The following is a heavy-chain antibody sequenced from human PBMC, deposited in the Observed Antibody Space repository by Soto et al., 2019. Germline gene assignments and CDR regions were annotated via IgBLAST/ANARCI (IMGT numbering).Heavy chain of an antibody. D-gene: IGHD5-18*01. CDR1: GFTFSRYG. Sequence: GGPLRLSCAASGFTFSRYGMHWVRQAPGKGLEWVAVIWYDGSNKYYADSVKGRFTISRDNSKNTLYLQMNSLRAEDTAVYYCARVNGYSYGPFDYWGQGTLVTVSS. V-gene: IGHV3-33*01. CDR3: ARVNGYSYGPFDY. CDR2: IWYDGSNK. J-gene: IGHJ4*02.